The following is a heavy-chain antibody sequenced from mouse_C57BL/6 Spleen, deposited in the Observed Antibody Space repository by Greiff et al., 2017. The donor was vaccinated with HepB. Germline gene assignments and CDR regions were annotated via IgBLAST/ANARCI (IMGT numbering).Heavy chain of an antibody. CDR2: ISDGGSYT. CDR3: ARDIYDYDAWFAY. Sequence: EVNLVESGGGLVKPGGSLKLSCAASGFTFSSYAMSWVRQTPEKRLEWVATISDGGSYTYYPDNVKGRFTISRDNAKNNLYLQMSHLKSEDTAMYYCARDIYDYDAWFAYWGQGTLVTVSA. CDR1: GFTFSSYA. D-gene: IGHD2-4*01. J-gene: IGHJ3*01. V-gene: IGHV5-4*01.